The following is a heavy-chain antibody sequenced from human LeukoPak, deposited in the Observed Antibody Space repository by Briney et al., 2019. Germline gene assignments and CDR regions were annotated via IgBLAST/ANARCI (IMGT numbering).Heavy chain of an antibody. Sequence: GGSLRLSCAASGFTFSSHWMHWVRQAPGKGLVGVSRINGDGSNTTYADSVKGRFTISRDNAKNTLYLQMNSLRAEDTAVYHCARSTSWYSTDAFDIWGQGTMVTVSS. D-gene: IGHD2-15*01. V-gene: IGHV3-74*03. CDR2: INGDGSNT. CDR3: ARSTSWYSTDAFDI. CDR1: GFTFSSHW. J-gene: IGHJ3*02.